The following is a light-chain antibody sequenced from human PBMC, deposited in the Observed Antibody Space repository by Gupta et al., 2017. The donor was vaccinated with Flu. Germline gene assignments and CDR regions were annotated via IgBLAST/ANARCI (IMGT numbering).Light chain of an antibody. CDR1: SSDVGGYSS. CDR2: DVS. CDR3: CSRAGRNTWV. Sequence: QSALTQPRSVSGSPGQSVTIICTGTSSDVGGYSSVSWYHQYPNKAPKLMVFDVSERPSGVPDRFSGSKSGNTASLTISGLQAEDEADYYCCSRAGRNTWVFGGGTRLTVL. V-gene: IGLV2-11*01. J-gene: IGLJ3*02.